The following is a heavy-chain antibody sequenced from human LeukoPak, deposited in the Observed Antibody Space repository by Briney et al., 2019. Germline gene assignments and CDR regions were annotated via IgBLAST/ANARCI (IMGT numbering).Heavy chain of an antibody. CDR1: GGSISRYY. CDR2: IYYSGST. D-gene: IGHD3-22*01. CDR3: ARTDPYDHLDY. Sequence: SETLSLTCTVSGGSISRYYWSWLRQPPGKGLVWIGYIYYSGSTNSNPPLKSLVTISVDTSKNRFSLKLSSVTAADTAVYYCARTDPYDHLDYWGQGTLVTVSS. V-gene: IGHV4-59*01. J-gene: IGHJ4*02.